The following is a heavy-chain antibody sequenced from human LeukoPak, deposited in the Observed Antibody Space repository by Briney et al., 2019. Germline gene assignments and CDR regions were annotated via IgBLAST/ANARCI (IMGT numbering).Heavy chain of an antibody. J-gene: IGHJ4*02. Sequence: GGSLRLSCAASGFTFSSYGMHWVRQAPGKGLEWVAFIRYDGSNKYYADSVKGRFTISRDNSKNTLYLQTNGLRAEDTAVYYCAKAKRELLYFDYWGQGTLVTVSS. CDR2: IRYDGSNK. CDR3: AKAKRELLYFDY. V-gene: IGHV3-30*02. D-gene: IGHD1-26*01. CDR1: GFTFSSYG.